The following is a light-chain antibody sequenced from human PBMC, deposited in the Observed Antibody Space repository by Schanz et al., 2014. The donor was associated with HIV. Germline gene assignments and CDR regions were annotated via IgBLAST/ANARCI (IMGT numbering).Light chain of an antibody. V-gene: IGLV2-8*01. CDR2: EVT. J-gene: IGLJ2*01. CDR3: TSYAGSNVLGI. Sequence: QSALTQPPSASGSLGQSVTISCTEASSNIGGFDYVSWYQHHPGKAPKLIIYEVTERPSGVPDRFSGSKSGRTASLTVSGLQAEDEADYYCTSYAGSNVLGIFGGGTKLTVL. CDR1: SSNIGGFDY.